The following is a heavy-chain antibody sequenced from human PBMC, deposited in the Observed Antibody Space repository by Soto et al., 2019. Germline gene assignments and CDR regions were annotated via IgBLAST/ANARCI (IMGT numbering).Heavy chain of an antibody. Sequence: GVLRLSCAASGFTFSSYAMSWFLQSPVKVLEWVSAISGSGGSTYYADSVKGRFTISRDNSKNTLYLQMNSLRAEDTAVYYCAKRLVPAAIQLVPDYWGQGTLVTVSS. V-gene: IGHV3-23*01. CDR3: AKRLVPAAIQLVPDY. D-gene: IGHD2-2*02. CDR1: GFTFSSYA. CDR2: ISGSGGST. J-gene: IGHJ4*02.